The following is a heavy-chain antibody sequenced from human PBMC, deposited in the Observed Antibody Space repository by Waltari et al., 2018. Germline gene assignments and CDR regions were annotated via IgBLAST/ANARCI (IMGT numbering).Heavy chain of an antibody. CDR3: ARFHSSGWYYFDY. V-gene: IGHV3-53*01. CDR2: IYSGGST. J-gene: IGHJ4*02. D-gene: IGHD6-19*01. Sequence: EVQLVESGGGLIQPGGSLRLSCAASGFTVSSNYMSWVRQAPGKGLEWVSVIYSGGSTYYADSVKGRFTISRDNSKNTLYLQMNSLRAEDTAVYYCARFHSSGWYYFDYWGQGTLVTVSS. CDR1: GFTVSSNY.